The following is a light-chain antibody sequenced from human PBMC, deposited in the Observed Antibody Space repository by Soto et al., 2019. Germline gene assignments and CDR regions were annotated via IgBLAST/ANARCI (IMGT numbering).Light chain of an antibody. CDR2: EVT. CDR1: SSDVGGYNY. J-gene: IGLJ3*02. Sequence: QSALTQPPSASGSPGQSVTISCTGTSSDVGGYNYVSWYQQYPGKAPKLIIYEVTKRPSGVPDRFSGSKSGDTASLTVSGLQAEDEADYHRSSYAGSNNLVFGGGTQLTVL. V-gene: IGLV2-8*01. CDR3: SSYAGSNNLV.